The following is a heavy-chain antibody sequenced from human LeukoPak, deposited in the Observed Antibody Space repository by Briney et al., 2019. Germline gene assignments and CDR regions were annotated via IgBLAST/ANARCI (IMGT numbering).Heavy chain of an antibody. V-gene: IGHV3-15*01. D-gene: IGHD5-18*01. CDR3: TTLFTAMAYYYYYMDV. CDR1: GFTFSNAW. J-gene: IGHJ6*03. Sequence: PGGSLRLSCAASGFTFSNAWMSWVRQAPGKGLEWVGRIKSKTDGGTTDYAAPVKGRFTISRDDSKNTLYLQMNSLKTEDTAVYYCTTLFTAMAYYYYYMDVWGKGTTVTVSS. CDR2: IKSKTDGGTT.